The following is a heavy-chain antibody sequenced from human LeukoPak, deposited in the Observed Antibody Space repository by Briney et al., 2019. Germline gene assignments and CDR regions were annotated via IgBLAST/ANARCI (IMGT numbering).Heavy chain of an antibody. J-gene: IGHJ4*02. V-gene: IGHV3-30*18. CDR3: AKRPSDYGDYVSYFDY. D-gene: IGHD4-17*01. CDR1: GFSFISYG. Sequence: GRSLRLSCAASGFSFISYGMHWVRQAPGKGLEWVGVVSDDGRSKDYADSVKGRFTISRDNSKDTLYLQMNSLRDEDTAVYYCAKRPSDYGDYVSYFDYWGQGTLVTVSS. CDR2: VSDDGRSK.